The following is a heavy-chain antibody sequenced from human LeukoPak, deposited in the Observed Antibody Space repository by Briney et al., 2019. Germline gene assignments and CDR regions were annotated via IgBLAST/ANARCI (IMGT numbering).Heavy chain of an antibody. J-gene: IGHJ4*02. D-gene: IGHD2-15*01. CDR2: IYYSGST. CDR3: ASTGCSGGSCNDY. CDR1: GGSISSYY. V-gene: IGHV4-59*12. Sequence: SETLSLTCTVSGGSISSYYWSWIRQPPGKGLEWIGYIYYSGSTNYNPSLKSRVTISVDTSKNQFSLKLSSVTAADTAVYYCASTGCSGGSCNDYWGQGTLVTVSS.